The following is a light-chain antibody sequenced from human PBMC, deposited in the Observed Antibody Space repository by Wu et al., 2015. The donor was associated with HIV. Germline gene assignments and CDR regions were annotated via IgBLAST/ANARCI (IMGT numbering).Light chain of an antibody. CDR2: GSF. Sequence: ENVLTQSPGTLSLSPGERATLSCRTSQSVSNSLAWYQHKPGQGPRLLIYGSFTRASGTPARFSGSGSGTEFTLTISDIQSEDFAVYYCQHYHNWPPWTFGQGTKVEMK. V-gene: IGKV3-15*01. CDR3: QHYHNWPPWT. J-gene: IGKJ1*01. CDR1: QSVSNS.